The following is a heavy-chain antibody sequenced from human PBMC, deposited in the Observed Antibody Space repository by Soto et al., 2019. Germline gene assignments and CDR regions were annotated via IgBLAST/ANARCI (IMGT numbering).Heavy chain of an antibody. CDR1: EETSTRPP. Sequence: QVQLVQSGAELKKAGSRWRVSGKALEETSTRPPSVGCRRALDKGLGGWGGSTPPFQTPNYAQKFRDRVTITADESTSTAYMTLNSLRSEDTAIYFCARGIKDLGPQRGVRDYYYGMDVWGQGTTVTVSS. D-gene: IGHD3-16*01. CDR2: STPPFQTP. V-gene: IGHV1-69*01. J-gene: IGHJ6*02. CDR3: ARGIKDLGPQRGVRDYYYGMDV.